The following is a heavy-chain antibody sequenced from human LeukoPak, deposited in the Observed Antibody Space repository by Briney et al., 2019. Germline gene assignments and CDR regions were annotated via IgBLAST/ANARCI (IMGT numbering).Heavy chain of an antibody. D-gene: IGHD3-22*01. Sequence: PGGSLRLSCAASGFTFSSYSMNWVRQAPGKGLEWVSYISSSSSTIYYADSVKGRFTISRDNAKNSLYLQMNSLRAEDTAVYYCARGYYYDSSGYYSSLDFDYWGQGTLVTVSS. V-gene: IGHV3-48*04. CDR2: ISSSSSTI. CDR3: ARGYYYDSSGYYSSLDFDY. J-gene: IGHJ4*02. CDR1: GFTFSSYS.